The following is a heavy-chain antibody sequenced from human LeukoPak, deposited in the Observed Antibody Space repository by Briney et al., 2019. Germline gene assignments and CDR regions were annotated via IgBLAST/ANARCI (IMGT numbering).Heavy chain of an antibody. Sequence: ASVKVSCKASGYTFTSYGISWVRQAPGQGLEWMGWISAYNGNTNYAQKLQGRVTMTTDTSTSTAYMELSSLRSEDTAVYYCARELEWVRGVKKTYYFDYWVQGTLVTVSS. V-gene: IGHV1-18*01. CDR2: ISAYNGNT. D-gene: IGHD3-10*01. CDR3: ARELEWVRGVKKTYYFDY. J-gene: IGHJ4*02. CDR1: GYTFTSYG.